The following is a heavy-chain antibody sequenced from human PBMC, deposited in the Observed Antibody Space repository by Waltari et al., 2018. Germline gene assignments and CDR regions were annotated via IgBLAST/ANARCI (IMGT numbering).Heavy chain of an antibody. CDR2: INWNSDSI. J-gene: IGHJ3*01. Sequence: EVQLVESGGGLVHPGRSLSRSCAASGFTFDDYAMHWVRQAPGKGLEWVAGINWNSDSIGYGDSVKGRFTISRDNARNSLYLQMNSLTTEDTAVYYCLKKNDEVYDRNGLVYDAFDVWGQGTMVTVST. CDR1: GFTFDDYA. CDR3: LKKNDEVYDRNGLVYDAFDV. D-gene: IGHD3-22*01. V-gene: IGHV3-9*01.